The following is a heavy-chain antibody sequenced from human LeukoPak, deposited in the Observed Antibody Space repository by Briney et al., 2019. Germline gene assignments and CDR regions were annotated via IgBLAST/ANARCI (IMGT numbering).Heavy chain of an antibody. CDR2: IKQDGSEK. Sequence: PGGSLRLSCAASGFTFSSYWMSWVRQAPGKGLEWVANIKQDGSEKYYVDSVKGRLTISRDNAKNSLYLQMNSLRAEDTAVYYCARSDYDYVWGSYRYTGYFDYWGQGTLVTVSS. CDR3: ARSDYDYVWGSYRYTGYFDY. D-gene: IGHD3-16*02. J-gene: IGHJ4*02. V-gene: IGHV3-7*01. CDR1: GFTFSSYW.